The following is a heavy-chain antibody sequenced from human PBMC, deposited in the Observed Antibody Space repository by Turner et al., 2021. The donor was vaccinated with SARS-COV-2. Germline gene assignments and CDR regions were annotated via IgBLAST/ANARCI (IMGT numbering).Heavy chain of an antibody. CDR3: ARDPRAGIDY. J-gene: IGHJ4*02. D-gene: IGHD3-10*01. CDR2: VTYSGST. CDR1: GGSFIGYY. V-gene: IGHV4-34*01. Sequence: QVHLQQWGAGLLKLSETLSLTCSVDGGSFIGYYWTWVRPPPGKGLQWIGEVTYSGSTNYNPSLRGRLTISVDMSKNHFSLNLISVTAADTAIYYCARDPRAGIDYWGQGTLVTVSS.